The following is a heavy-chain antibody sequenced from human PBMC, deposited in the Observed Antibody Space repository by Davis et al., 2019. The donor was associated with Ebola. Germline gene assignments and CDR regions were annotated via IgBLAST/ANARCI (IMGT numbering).Heavy chain of an antibody. CDR3: ARATRGWFDP. CDR2: ISWNSGSI. Sequence: SLKISCAASGFTFSSYAMSWVRQAPGKGLESVSGISWNSGSIGYADSVKGRFTISRDNAKNSLYLQMNSLRAEDTAVYYCARATRGWFDPWGQGTLVTVSS. D-gene: IGHD1-1*01. CDR1: GFTFSSYA. J-gene: IGHJ5*02. V-gene: IGHV3-9*01.